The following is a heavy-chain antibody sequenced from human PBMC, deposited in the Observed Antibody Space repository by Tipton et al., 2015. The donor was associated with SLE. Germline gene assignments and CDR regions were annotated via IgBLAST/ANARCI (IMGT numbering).Heavy chain of an antibody. CDR1: GGSISSHY. Sequence: TLSLTCTVSGGSISSHYLSWIRQPPGKGLEWIGYLSYSGSTTYNPSLKSRVTISVDTSKNQFSLKLSFVTAADTAVYYCARDLYSSDWKYYGMDVWGQGTTVTVSS. CDR3: ARDLYSSDWKYYGMDV. V-gene: IGHV4-59*11. D-gene: IGHD6-19*01. CDR2: LSYSGST. J-gene: IGHJ6*02.